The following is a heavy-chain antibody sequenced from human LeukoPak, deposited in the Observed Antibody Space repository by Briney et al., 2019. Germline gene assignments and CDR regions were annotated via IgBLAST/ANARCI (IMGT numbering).Heavy chain of an antibody. J-gene: IGHJ4*02. Sequence: GASVKVSCKASGYTFTSYDINWVRQATGQGLEWMGWMNPSIGNTDYAQKFQGRVTMTRNTSISTAYMELSGLRSEDTAVYYCARAYDFWSGFDYWGQGTLVTVSS. CDR2: MNPSIGNT. CDR1: GYTFTSYD. V-gene: IGHV1-8*01. CDR3: ARAYDFWSGFDY. D-gene: IGHD3-3*01.